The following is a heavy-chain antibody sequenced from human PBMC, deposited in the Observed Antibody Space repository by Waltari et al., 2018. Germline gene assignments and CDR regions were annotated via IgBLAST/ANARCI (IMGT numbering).Heavy chain of an antibody. J-gene: IGHJ2*01. CDR1: GGSISSGSYY. Sequence: QVQLQESGPGLVKPSQTLSLTCTVSGGSISSGSYYWSWIRQPAGKGLEWIGRIYTSGSTNYNPSLKGLLTISVDTSKNQFSLKLSSVTAADTAVYYCAGGLGYGGWYFDLWGRGTLVIVSS. CDR3: AGGLGYGGWYFDL. D-gene: IGHD4-17*01. V-gene: IGHV4-61*02. CDR2: IYTSGST.